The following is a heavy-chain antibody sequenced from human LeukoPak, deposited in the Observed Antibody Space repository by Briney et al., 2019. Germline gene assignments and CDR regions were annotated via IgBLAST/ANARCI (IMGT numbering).Heavy chain of an antibody. V-gene: IGHV4-39*01. Sequence: SETLSLTSTVSVGSISSSSYYWGWIRQPPGKGLEWIGCIYYSGSTYYNPSLKSRVTISVDTSKNQFALKLSSVTAADTAVYYCARPPLYYDFWSGPESAEYFQHWGQGTLVTVSS. J-gene: IGHJ1*01. CDR2: IYYSGST. CDR3: ARPPLYYDFWSGPESAEYFQH. D-gene: IGHD3-3*01. CDR1: VGSISSSSYY.